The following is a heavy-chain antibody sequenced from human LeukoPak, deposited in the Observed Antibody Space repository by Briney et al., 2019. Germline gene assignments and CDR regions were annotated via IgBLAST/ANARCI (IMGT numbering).Heavy chain of an antibody. D-gene: IGHD3-10*01. CDR1: GGSISSGDYY. CDR3: ARGGVYGSGVFDY. Sequence: SQTLSLTCTVSGGSISSGDYYWSWIRQPPGKGLEWIGYIYYSGSTYYNPSLKSRVTISVDTSKNQFPLKLSSVTAADTAVYYCARGGVYGSGVFDYWGQGTLVTVSS. J-gene: IGHJ4*02. CDR2: IYYSGST. V-gene: IGHV4-30-4*01.